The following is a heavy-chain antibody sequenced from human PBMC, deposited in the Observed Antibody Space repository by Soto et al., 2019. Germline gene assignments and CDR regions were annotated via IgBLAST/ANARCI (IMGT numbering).Heavy chain of an antibody. J-gene: IGHJ4*02. CDR1: GFTFSSYG. CDR3: AKDGGGGQHIAAAGTYVWYYFDY. D-gene: IGHD6-13*01. CDR2: ISYDGSNK. V-gene: IGHV3-30*18. Sequence: QVQLVESGGGVVQPGRSLRLSCAASGFTFSSYGMHWVRQAPGKGLEWVAVISYDGSNKYYADSVKGRFTISRDNSKNTLYLQMNSLRAEDTAGYYCAKDGGGGQHIAAAGTYVWYYFDYWGQGTLVTVSS.